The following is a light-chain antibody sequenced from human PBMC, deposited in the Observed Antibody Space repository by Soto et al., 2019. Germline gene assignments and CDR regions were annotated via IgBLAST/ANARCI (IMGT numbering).Light chain of an antibody. CDR1: ESISRDY. CDR2: GAS. V-gene: IGKV3-20*01. CDR3: QQYGGVPYT. Sequence: EIVLTQSPGTLSLSPGQRATLSCRASESISRDYLAWYQQRLGQAPRLLIYGASSGATGIPDRFSGSGSGTDFTLTISRLGPEDFAIYYCQQYGGVPYTFGQGTKVDIK. J-gene: IGKJ2*01.